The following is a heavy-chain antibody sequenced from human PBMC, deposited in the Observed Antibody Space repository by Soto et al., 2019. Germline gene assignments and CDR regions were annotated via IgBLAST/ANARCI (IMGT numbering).Heavy chain of an antibody. D-gene: IGHD4-17*01. CDR2: ISYDGTNK. CDR3: AKDLQSYGDYDYYCYGLDV. CDR1: GFTFSTYG. Sequence: QVQLVESGGGEVQPGRSLTISCAASGFTFSTYGMHWVRQTPGKGLEWVAVISYDGTNKFYSDSVKGRFTISRDNFKNTLTLQMNSLRADDTAVYSFAKDLQSYGDYDYYCYGLDVWGLGTRVTFSS. J-gene: IGHJ6*02. V-gene: IGHV3-30*18.